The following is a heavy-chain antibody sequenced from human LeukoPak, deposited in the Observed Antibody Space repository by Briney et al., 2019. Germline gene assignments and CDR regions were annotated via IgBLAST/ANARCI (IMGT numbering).Heavy chain of an antibody. CDR1: GFTFSNFI. CDR3: ARDPNLGYDNSKAAHDTFDI. V-gene: IGHV3-48*01. Sequence: GGSLRLSCAASVASGFTFSNFIMNWVRQAPGKGLEWVSYIGNGNSPIYYADSVKGRFTISRDNAKNSLYLQMYSLRAEDTAVYYCARDPNLGYDNSKAAHDTFDIWGQGTLVTVSS. D-gene: IGHD2-15*01. J-gene: IGHJ3*02. CDR2: IGNGNSPI.